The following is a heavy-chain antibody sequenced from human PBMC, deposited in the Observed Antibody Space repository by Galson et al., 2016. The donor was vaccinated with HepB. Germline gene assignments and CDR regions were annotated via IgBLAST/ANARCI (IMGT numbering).Heavy chain of an antibody. CDR2: ISWNSGSI. CDR3: AGGTGWYAY. V-gene: IGHV3-9*01. J-gene: IGHJ4*02. CDR1: GFTFGDYA. D-gene: IGHD6-19*01. Sequence: SLRLSCAASGFTFGDYAMHWVRQAPGKGLEWVSGISWNSGSIDYADSVKGRFTISRDNAKNTLYLQMNSLRADDTAVYYCAGGTGWYAYWGQGALVTVSS.